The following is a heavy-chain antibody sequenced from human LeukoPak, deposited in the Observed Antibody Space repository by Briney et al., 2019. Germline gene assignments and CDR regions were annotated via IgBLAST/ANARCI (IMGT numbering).Heavy chain of an antibody. CDR1: GGSFSGYY. J-gene: IGHJ4*02. D-gene: IGHD5-12*01. CDR3: ARVGVVATYH. CDR2: INHSGST. V-gene: IGHV4-34*01. Sequence: SETLPLTCAVYGGSFSGYYWSWIRQPPGKGLEWIGEINHSGSTNYNPSLKSRVIISVDTSKNQFSLKLSSVTAADTAVYYCARVGVVATYHWGQGTLVTVSS.